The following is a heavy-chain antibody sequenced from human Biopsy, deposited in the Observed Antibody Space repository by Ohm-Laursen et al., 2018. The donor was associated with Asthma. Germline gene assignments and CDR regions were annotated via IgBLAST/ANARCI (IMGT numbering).Heavy chain of an antibody. V-gene: IGHV1-2*06. J-gene: IGHJ6*02. Sequence: GSSVKVSCKASGGTFSSNSINWVRQAPGQGLEWMGRINPNSGGTNYAQKFQGRVTMTRDTSISTAYMELSRLSSEDTAVYYCARRYSGSDRIVYYYSGLEVWGQGTTVTVSS. CDR1: GGTFSSNS. CDR3: ARRYSGSDRIVYYYSGLEV. CDR2: INPNSGGT. D-gene: IGHD5-12*01.